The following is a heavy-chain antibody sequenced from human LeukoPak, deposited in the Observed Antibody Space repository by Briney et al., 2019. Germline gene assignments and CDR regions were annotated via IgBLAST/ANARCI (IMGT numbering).Heavy chain of an antibody. D-gene: IGHD1-26*01. CDR2: MKSETNGGTT. J-gene: IGHJ4*02. CDR1: GFTVSNAW. V-gene: IGHV3-15*01. Sequence: GGTLRLSCAASGFTVSNAWMNWVRQAPGKGLEWVGLMKSETNGGTTDFAAPVKGRFTISRDDSKNTLYLQMSSLRTDDTALYYCTTELSGSFPNWGQGTLVTVSS. CDR3: TTELSGSFPN.